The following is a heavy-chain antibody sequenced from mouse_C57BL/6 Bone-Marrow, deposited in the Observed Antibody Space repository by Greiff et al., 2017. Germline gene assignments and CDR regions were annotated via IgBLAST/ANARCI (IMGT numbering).Heavy chain of an antibody. Sequence: QVHLQQPGAELVRPGTSVKLSCKASGYTFTSYWMHWVKQRPGQGLEWIGVIDPSASYTNYNQKFKGKATLTVDTASSTAYMQLSSLTSEDSAVYYCASCYYGFAYWGQGTLVTVSA. CDR3: ASCYYGFAY. CDR2: IDPSASYT. J-gene: IGHJ3*01. CDR1: GYTFTSYW. V-gene: IGHV1-59*01. D-gene: IGHD1-1*01.